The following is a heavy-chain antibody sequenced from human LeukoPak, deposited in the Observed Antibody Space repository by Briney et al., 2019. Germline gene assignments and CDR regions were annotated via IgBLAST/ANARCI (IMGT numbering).Heavy chain of an antibody. CDR3: ARGYYYGSGSYRNWFDP. CDR2: MNPNSGNT. Sequence: ASVKVSCKASGYTFTSFGINWVRQATGQGLEWTGWMNPNSGNTGYAQKFQGRVTMTRNTSISTAYMELSSLRSEDTAVYYCARGYYYGSGSYRNWFDPWGQGTLVTVSS. D-gene: IGHD3-10*01. CDR1: GYTFTSFG. J-gene: IGHJ5*02. V-gene: IGHV1-8*02.